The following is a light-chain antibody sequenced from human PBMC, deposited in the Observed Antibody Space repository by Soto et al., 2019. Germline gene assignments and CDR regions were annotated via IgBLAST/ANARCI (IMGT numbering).Light chain of an antibody. CDR2: SAS. CDR1: QSVASSY. Sequence: EVVLTQSPGTLSLSPGERVTLSCRASQSVASSYLAWYQQKPGRAPRLLFYSASSRATGIPDRFSGSGSGTDFTLTISSLQVEDFATYYCQQSYSTPYTFGQGTKLEIK. V-gene: IGKV3-20*01. J-gene: IGKJ2*01. CDR3: QQSYSTPYT.